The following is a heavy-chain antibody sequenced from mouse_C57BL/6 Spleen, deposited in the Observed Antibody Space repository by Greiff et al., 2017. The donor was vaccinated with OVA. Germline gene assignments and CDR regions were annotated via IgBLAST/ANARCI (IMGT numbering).Heavy chain of an antibody. D-gene: IGHD2-1*01. CDR3: APIYYGNSFAY. V-gene: IGHV1-42*01. Sequence: VQLQQSGPELVKPGASVKISCKASGYSFTGYYMNWVKQSPEKSLEWIGEINPSTGGTTYNQKFKAKATLTVDKSSSTAYMQLKSLTSEDSAVYYCAPIYYGNSFAYWGQGTLVTVSA. J-gene: IGHJ3*01. CDR2: INPSTGGT. CDR1: GYSFTGYY.